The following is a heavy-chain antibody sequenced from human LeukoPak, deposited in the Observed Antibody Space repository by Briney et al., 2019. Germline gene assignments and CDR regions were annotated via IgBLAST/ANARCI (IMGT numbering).Heavy chain of an antibody. CDR3: ARTDRGVGGPDPHRYCVWWGFDY. D-gene: IGHD3-9*01. CDR2: INPNSGGT. CDR1: GYTFTGYC. Sequence: ASVKVSCNASGYTFTGYCMHCVRQAPGQGLEWMGWINPNSGGTNYAQKFQGRVTMTRDTSISTAYMELSRLRSDDTAVYYCARTDRGVGGPDPHRYCVWWGFDYGGQGTLVTVSS. V-gene: IGHV1-2*02. J-gene: IGHJ4*02.